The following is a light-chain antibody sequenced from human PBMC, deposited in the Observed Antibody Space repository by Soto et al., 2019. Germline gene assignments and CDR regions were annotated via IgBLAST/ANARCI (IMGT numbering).Light chain of an antibody. J-gene: IGKJ1*01. CDR1: ENVRTF. CDR2: GAS. CDR3: QQYNNWPT. V-gene: IGKV3-11*01. Sequence: PEGRAPVSCRASENVRTFVDWYQQKPGQAPRLLIYGASNRATGIPARFSGSGSGTDFTLTISNLEPEDFAVYYCQQYNNWPTFGQGTMLEI.